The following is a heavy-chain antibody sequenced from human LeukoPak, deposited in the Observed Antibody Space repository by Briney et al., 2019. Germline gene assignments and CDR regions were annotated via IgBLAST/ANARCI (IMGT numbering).Heavy chain of an antibody. CDR1: GGSISTATFD. J-gene: IGHJ4*02. CDR2: ISSSGRA. CDR3: ARFKGGTGFDY. V-gene: IGHV4-39*01. D-gene: IGHD1-26*01. Sequence: SETLSLTCAVSGGSISTATFDWGWIRQAPGRDLEWIATISSSGRAYYNPSLMSRVTISVDTSMNQFSLELTSVTAADTGLFYCARFKGGTGFDYWGQGILVIVSS.